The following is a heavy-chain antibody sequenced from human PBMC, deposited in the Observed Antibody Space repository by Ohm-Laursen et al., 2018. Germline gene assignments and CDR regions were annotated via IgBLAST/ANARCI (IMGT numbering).Heavy chain of an antibody. CDR1: GYTFTTYY. J-gene: IGHJ4*02. V-gene: IGHV1-46*01. CDR2: INPSGGST. D-gene: IGHD5-12*01. CDR3: ARNVASGFDY. Sequence: GASVKVSCKAYGYTFTTYYLHWVRRAPGQGLEWMGMINPSGGSTSYAQKFQGRFTMTSDTSTSTVYMELSSLRSEDTAVYYCARNVASGFDYWGQGTLVTVSS.